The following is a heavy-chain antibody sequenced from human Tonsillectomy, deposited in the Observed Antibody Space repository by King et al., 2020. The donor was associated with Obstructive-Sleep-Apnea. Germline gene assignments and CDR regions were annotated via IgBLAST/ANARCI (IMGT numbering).Heavy chain of an antibody. CDR3: ARDRAAGTTRPIDH. J-gene: IGHJ4*02. D-gene: IGHD6-13*01. V-gene: IGHV1-2*02. Sequence: QLVQSGAEVKKPGASVKVSCKASGYTFTGYYMHWVRQAPGQGLEWMGWINPNSVGTNYAQKFQGRVTMTWDTSISTAYMDLSRLRSDDTAVYYCARDRAAGTTRPIDHWGQGTLVTVSS. CDR2: INPNSVGT. CDR1: GYTFTGYY.